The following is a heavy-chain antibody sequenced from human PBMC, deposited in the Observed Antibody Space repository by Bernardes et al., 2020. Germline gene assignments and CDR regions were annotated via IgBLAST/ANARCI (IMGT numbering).Heavy chain of an antibody. CDR1: GFSFSNFG. V-gene: IGHV3-21*01. D-gene: IGHD3-22*01. J-gene: IGHJ4*02. Sequence: GGSLRLSCAASGFSFSNFGMNWVRQAPGKGLQWVSYISSASTYIHYADSVKGRFTISRDNARNSLSLQMNSLRAEDTAVYYCVRDQLFYPDSSGQNYFDNWGQGTLVTVSP. CDR3: VRDQLFYPDSSGQNYFDN. CDR2: ISSASTYI.